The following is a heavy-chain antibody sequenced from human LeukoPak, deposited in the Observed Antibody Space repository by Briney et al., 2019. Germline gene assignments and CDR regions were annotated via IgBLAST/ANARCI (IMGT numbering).Heavy chain of an antibody. CDR3: ANYCSSTSCYEYFQH. CDR1: GFTFTNYA. D-gene: IGHD2-2*01. CDR2: IRYDGSNK. Sequence: GRSLRLSCAASGFTFTNYAMHWVRQAPGKGLEWVAFIRYDGSNKYYADSVKGRFTISRDNSKNTLYLQMNSLRAEDTAVYYCANYCSSTSCYEYFQHWGQGTLVTVSS. J-gene: IGHJ1*01. V-gene: IGHV3-30*02.